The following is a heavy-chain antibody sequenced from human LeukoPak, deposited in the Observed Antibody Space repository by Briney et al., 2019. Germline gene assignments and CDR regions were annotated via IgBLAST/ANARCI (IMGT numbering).Heavy chain of an antibody. CDR3: ARGVVAAAGTYYYYGMDV. J-gene: IGHJ6*02. CDR1: GFTFSSYS. CDR2: ISSSSSYI. D-gene: IGHD6-13*01. Sequence: GGSLRLSCAASGFTFSSYSMNWVRQAPGKGLEWVSSISSSSSYIYYADSVKGRFTISRDNAKNSLYLQMNSLRAEDTAVYYCARGVVAAAGTYYYYGMDVWGQGSTLTVPS. V-gene: IGHV3-21*01.